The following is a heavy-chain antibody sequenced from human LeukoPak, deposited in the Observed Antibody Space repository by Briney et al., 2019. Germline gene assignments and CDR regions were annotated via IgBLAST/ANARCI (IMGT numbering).Heavy chain of an antibody. Sequence: ASVNVSFKASGYTFTGYYMHWVRQAPAQGLEWMGLINPSSGGTSYAQKFQGRVTLTRDTSISTAYMELSRLRSDDTAVYYCARDKLERASNWFDPWGQGTLVTVSS. V-gene: IGHV1-2*02. CDR1: GYTFTGYY. CDR3: ARDKLERASNWFDP. CDR2: INPSSGGT. J-gene: IGHJ5*02. D-gene: IGHD1-1*01.